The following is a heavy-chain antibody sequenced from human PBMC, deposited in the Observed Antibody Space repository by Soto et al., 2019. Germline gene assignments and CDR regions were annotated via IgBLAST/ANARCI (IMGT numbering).Heavy chain of an antibody. CDR2: IKQDGSEK. CDR1: GFTFSSYW. Sequence: GGSLRLSCAASGFTFSSYWMTWVRQAPGKRLERVANIKQDGSEKYYVDSVKGRFTISRDNAKNSLYLQMNSLRVEDTAVYYCARDFKLVGRDNDYYCGMDVWGQGTTVTVSS. V-gene: IGHV3-7*01. D-gene: IGHD2-21*01. J-gene: IGHJ6*02. CDR3: ARDFKLVGRDNDYYCGMDV.